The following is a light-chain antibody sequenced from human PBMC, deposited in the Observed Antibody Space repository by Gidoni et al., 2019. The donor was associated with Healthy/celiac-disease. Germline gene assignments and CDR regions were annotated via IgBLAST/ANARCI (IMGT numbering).Light chain of an antibody. J-gene: IGKJ4*01. CDR1: QRVSSSY. V-gene: IGKV3-20*01. CDR2: GAT. Sequence: EIVLTQSPGTLSLSPGERATLSCRASQRVSSSYLAWYQQKPGQAPRLLIYGATCRATGIPDRFSGSGSGTDFTLTISRLEPEDFAVYYCQQYGSSPTFGGGTKVEIK. CDR3: QQYGSSPT.